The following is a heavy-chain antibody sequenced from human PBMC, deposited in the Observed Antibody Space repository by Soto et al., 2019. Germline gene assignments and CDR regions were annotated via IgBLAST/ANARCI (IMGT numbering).Heavy chain of an antibody. CDR3: GRPGIAAAGKSGAFDI. CDR1: GFTFTNYW. V-gene: IGHV5-51*01. J-gene: IGHJ3*02. Sequence: PGESLKISCKGSGFTFTNYWIGWVRQMPGKGLEWMGIIYPGDSDTRYSPSFQGLVTISADKSISTAYLQWSSLEASDTAMYYCGRPGIAAAGKSGAFDIWGQGTMVTV. CDR2: IYPGDSDT. D-gene: IGHD6-13*01.